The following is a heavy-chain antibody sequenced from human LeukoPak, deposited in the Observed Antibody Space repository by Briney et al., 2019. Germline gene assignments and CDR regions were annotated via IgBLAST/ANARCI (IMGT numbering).Heavy chain of an antibody. D-gene: IGHD2-21*01. Sequence: GGSLRLSCAASGFTFSSYGMHWVRQAPGKGLEWVAFIRYDGSNKYYADSVRGRFTISRDNSKNTLYLQMNSLRAEDTALYYCPKIAGGSTPFDYWGQGTPVTVSS. J-gene: IGHJ4*02. CDR3: PKIAGGSTPFDY. CDR1: GFTFSSYG. V-gene: IGHV3-30*02. CDR2: IRYDGSNK.